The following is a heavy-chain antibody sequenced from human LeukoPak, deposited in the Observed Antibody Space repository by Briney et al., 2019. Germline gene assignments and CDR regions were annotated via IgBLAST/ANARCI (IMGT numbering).Heavy chain of an antibody. J-gene: IGHJ4*02. V-gene: IGHV4-4*07. D-gene: IGHD1-20*01. CDR2: IFPGGTT. CDR1: GGSISDYY. CDR3: ARMGRINWNPFDY. Sequence: SETLSLTWPVSGGSISDYYWSWIRQPAGKGLQWIGRIFPGGTTDYNPSLKSRLTMSVDTSMNQFSLKLSSVTAADTAVYFCARMGRINWNPFDYWGQGTLVTVSS.